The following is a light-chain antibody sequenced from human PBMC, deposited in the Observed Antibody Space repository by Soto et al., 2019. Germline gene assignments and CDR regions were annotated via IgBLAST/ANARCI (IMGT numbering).Light chain of an antibody. V-gene: IGKV3-11*01. CDR1: QSVSSN. Sequence: ILMTQSPATLSVSPGERATLSCRASQSVSSNLAWYQQKPGQAPRLLIYGASNRATGIPARFSGSGSGTDFTLTISSLEPEDFAAYYCQQRSNWPIAFGQGTRLEIK. CDR3: QQRSNWPIA. CDR2: GAS. J-gene: IGKJ5*01.